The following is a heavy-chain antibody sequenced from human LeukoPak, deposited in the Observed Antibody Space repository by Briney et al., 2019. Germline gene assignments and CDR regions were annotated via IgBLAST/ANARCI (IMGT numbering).Heavy chain of an antibody. V-gene: IGHV4-39*07. CDR3: ARTTTWSYYFDY. CDR2: IYYSGST. J-gene: IGHJ4*02. CDR1: GGSISSSSYY. Sequence: KPSETLSLTCTVSGGSISSSSYYWGWIRQPPGKGLEWIGSIYYSGSTYYNPSLKSRVTISVDTSKNQFSLKLSSVTAADTAVYYCARTTTWSYYFDYWGQGTLVTVSS. D-gene: IGHD4-11*01.